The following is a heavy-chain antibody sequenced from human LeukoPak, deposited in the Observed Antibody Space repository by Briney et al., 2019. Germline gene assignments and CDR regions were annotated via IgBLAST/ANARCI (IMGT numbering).Heavy chain of an antibody. V-gene: IGHV3-20*04. CDR3: ATFSGAHHKTFDY. Sequence: GGSLRLSCAASGFTFDDYGMSWVRQAPGKGLEWVSGINWNGGSTGYADSVKGRFTISRDNAKNSLYLQMSSLRAEDTAVYYCATFSGAHHKTFDYWGQGTLVTVSS. CDR1: GFTFDDYG. D-gene: IGHD1-14*01. J-gene: IGHJ4*02. CDR2: INWNGGST.